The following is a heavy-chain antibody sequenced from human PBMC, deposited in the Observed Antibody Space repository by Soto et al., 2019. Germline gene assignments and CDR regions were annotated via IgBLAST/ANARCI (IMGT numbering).Heavy chain of an antibody. V-gene: IGHV1-8*02. CDR1: GYTFNSYD. CDR2: MNPNSANT. CDR3: ARGRYSTSYDY. J-gene: IGHJ4*02. D-gene: IGHD5-12*01. Sequence: QVQLVQSGAEVKKPGASVKVSCKASGYTFNSYDINWVRQAAGQGLEWMGWMNPNSANTGYAQKFQGRVTMTRSTSISTAYMELSSLRFDDTAVYYCARGRYSTSYDYWGQGTLVTVSS.